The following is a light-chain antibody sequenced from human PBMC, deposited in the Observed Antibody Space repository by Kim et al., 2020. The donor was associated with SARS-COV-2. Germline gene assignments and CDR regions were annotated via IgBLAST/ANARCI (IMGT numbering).Light chain of an antibody. Sequence: GQRVMISGVGRSSNIGSNPVRWNQQVPETAPKLHIHSTSQRPSGVPDRFSGYKSGTSATLAISGLQSADEADYYCAPWSDSQYPSVFGGGTQLTVL. CDR1: SSNIGSNP. V-gene: IGLV1-44*01. CDR3: APWSDSQYPSV. CDR2: STS. J-gene: IGLJ3*02.